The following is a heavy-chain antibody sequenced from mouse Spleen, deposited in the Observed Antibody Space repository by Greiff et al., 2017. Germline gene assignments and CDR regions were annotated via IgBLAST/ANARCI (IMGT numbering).Heavy chain of an antibody. D-gene: IGHD2-14*01. Sequence: EVQRVESGGGLVKPGGSLKLSCAASGFTFSDYGMHWVRQAPEKGLEWVAYISSGSSTIYYADTVKGRFTISRDNAKNTLFLQMTSLRSEDTAMYYCARDDRYDVRAWFAYWGQGTLVTVSA. CDR1: GFTFSDYG. CDR2: ISSGSSTI. V-gene: IGHV5-17*01. J-gene: IGHJ3*01. CDR3: ARDDRYDVRAWFAY.